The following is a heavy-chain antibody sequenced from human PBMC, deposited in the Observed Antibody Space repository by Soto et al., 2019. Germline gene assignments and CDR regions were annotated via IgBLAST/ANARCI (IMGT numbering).Heavy chain of an antibody. CDR1: GFTFSSYA. J-gene: IGHJ4*02. V-gene: IGHV3-30*14. Sequence: QVQLVESGGGVVQPGRSLRLSCAASGFTFSSYAMHWVRQAPGKGLEWVAVISYDGSNKYYADSVKGRFTISRDNSKNTLYLQMNSLRAEDTAVFYCARDQHDFWSSGVRGVLWHYFAYWGQGTLVTVSS. CDR2: ISYDGSNK. CDR3: ARDQHDFWSSGVRGVLWHYFAY. D-gene: IGHD3-3*01.